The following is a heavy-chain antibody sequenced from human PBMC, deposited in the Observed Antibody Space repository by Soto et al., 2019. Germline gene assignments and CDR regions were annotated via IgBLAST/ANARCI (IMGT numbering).Heavy chain of an antibody. D-gene: IGHD1-1*01. CDR1: GGSISSGCYY. CDR3: ARGGQLGFDAFDI. J-gene: IGHJ3*02. V-gene: IGHV4-31*03. Sequence: PSETLSLTCTVSGGSISSGCYYWSWIRQHPGKGLEWIGYIYYSGSTYYNPSLKSRVTISVDTSKNQFSLKLSSVTAADTAVYYCARGGQLGFDAFDIWGQGTMVTVSS. CDR2: IYYSGST.